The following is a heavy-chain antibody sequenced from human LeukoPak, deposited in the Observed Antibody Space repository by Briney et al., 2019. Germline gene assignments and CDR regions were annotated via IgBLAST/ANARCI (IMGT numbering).Heavy chain of an antibody. CDR2: TTWNGGTT. Sequence: PGGSLRLSCTASGFTFDDYALHWVRQLPGKGLEWVSNTTWNGGTTYYPDSIEGRFTVSGDKDKNSLYLQMGSLRAEDTAVYYCAKDFTLVRDNNAYSNRHYLDVWGRGTTVTVSS. D-gene: IGHD1/OR15-1a*01. CDR1: GFTFDDYA. CDR3: AKDFTLVRDNNAYSNRHYLDV. J-gene: IGHJ6*03. V-gene: IGHV3-43D*03.